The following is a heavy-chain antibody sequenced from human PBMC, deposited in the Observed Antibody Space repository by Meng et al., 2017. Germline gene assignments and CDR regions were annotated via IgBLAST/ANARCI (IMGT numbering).Heavy chain of an antibody. V-gene: IGHV3-33*01. CDR3: AREGAAGPAEYFQH. D-gene: IGHD6-13*01. J-gene: IGHJ1*01. CDR2: IGYDGSNK. Sequence: QVKVVGVGGGVAPPGRPLELSCAAFGFTFRRYGMHWVRQAPGKGLEWVAVIGYDGSNKYYADSVKGRFTISRDNSKNTLYLQMNSLRAEDTAVYYCAREGAAGPAEYFQHWGQGTLVTVSS. CDR1: GFTFRRYG.